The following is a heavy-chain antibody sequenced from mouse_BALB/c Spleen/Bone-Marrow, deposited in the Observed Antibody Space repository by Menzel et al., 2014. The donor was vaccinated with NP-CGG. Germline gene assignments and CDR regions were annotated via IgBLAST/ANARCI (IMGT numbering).Heavy chain of an antibody. CDR2: IYPYNGVS. J-gene: IGHJ1*01. CDR1: GYSFTGYY. CDR3: ESRGEYFDV. Sequence: VQLKHSGPELVKPGASVKISCKASGYSFTGYYMHWVKQSHGNSLDWIGYIYPYNGVSSYNQKFKGKTTLTVDKSSSTAYMELRSLTSDDSAVYYCESRGEYFDVWGAGTTVTVSS. V-gene: IGHV1-31*01.